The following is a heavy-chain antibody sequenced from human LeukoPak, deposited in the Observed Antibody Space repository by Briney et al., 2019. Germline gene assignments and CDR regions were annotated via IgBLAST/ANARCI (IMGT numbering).Heavy chain of an antibody. CDR2: ISGSGSFA. CDR3: ALGAVADLFDP. V-gene: IGHV3-23*01. J-gene: IGHJ5*02. Sequence: GGSLRLSCAASGFTFSNYVMSWVRQAPGKGLEWVSVISGSGSFAYYADSVKGRFTISRDNSKNTLYLQMNSLRAEDTAVYYCALGAVADLFDPWGQGTLVTVSS. CDR1: GFTFSNYV. D-gene: IGHD6-19*01.